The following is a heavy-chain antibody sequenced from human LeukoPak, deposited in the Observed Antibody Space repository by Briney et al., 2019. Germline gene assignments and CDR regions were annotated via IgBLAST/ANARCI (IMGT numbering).Heavy chain of an antibody. Sequence: ASVKVSCKASGYTFTSYAMHWVRQAPGQRLEWMGWINAGNGNTKYSQKFQGRVTITRDTSASTAYMELSSLRSEDTAVYYCARALPSYCSGGSCLFDPWGQGTLVTVSS. CDR3: ARALPSYCSGGSCLFDP. CDR1: GYTFTSYA. D-gene: IGHD2-15*01. V-gene: IGHV1-3*01. J-gene: IGHJ5*02. CDR2: INAGNGNT.